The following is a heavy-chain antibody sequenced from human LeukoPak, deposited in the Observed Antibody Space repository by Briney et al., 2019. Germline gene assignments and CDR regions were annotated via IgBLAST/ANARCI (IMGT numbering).Heavy chain of an antibody. D-gene: IGHD3-22*01. Sequence: GESLKISCKASGYSFTSYWIGWVRHMPGKGLEWIGIMYPDDSYIRYSPSFQGQVTISADKSISTAYLQWSSLKASDTAIYYCARRAIMIVVSDAEMAANDAFDIWGQGTMVTVSS. CDR1: GYSFTSYW. CDR3: ARRAIMIVVSDAEMAANDAFDI. CDR2: MYPDDSYI. J-gene: IGHJ3*02. V-gene: IGHV5-51*01.